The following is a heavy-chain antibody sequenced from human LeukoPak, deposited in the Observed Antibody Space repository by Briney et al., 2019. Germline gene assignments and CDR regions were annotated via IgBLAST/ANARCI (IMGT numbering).Heavy chain of an antibody. CDR1: GGSVRSGSYY. CDR2: TSGDGITT. J-gene: IGHJ4*02. CDR3: ARDHVYGGADY. D-gene: IGHD5/OR15-5a*01. Sequence: PSETLSLTCTVSGGSVRSGSYYWSWIRQPPGKGLEWVSLTSGDGITTYFADSVKGRFTISRDNSKSSLFLQMNSLRTEDTALYYCARDHVYGGADYWGQGTLVTVSS. V-gene: IGHV3-43*02.